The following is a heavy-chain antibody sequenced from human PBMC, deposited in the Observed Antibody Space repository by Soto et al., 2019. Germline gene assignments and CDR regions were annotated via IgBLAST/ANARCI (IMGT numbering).Heavy chain of an antibody. CDR3: AATPRY. Sequence: SETLSPTCTVSGGSITSYYWNWVRQPPGKGLEWIGYIYSSGSTNYNPSLRGRVSMSLDTSKNQVSLNVTSVTAADTAVYYCAATPRYWGQGRLVTVSS. D-gene: IGHD2-15*01. CDR1: GGSITSYY. V-gene: IGHV4-59*01. J-gene: IGHJ4*02. CDR2: IYSSGST.